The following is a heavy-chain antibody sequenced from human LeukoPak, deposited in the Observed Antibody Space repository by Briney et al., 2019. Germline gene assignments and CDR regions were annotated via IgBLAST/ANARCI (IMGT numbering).Heavy chain of an antibody. CDR1: GFPISTNY. CDR3: ARGFRSEHNHYYYYYGMDL. V-gene: IGHV3-53*01. J-gene: IGHJ6*02. Sequence: GGSLRLSCAASGFPISTNYMSWVRQAPGKGPEWVSIIYSGGNTFYADSVKGRFTISRDSSKNTLFLQMISLRAEDTAVYYCARGFRSEHNHYYYYYGMDLWGQGTTVTVSS. CDR2: IYSGGNT. D-gene: IGHD3-3*01.